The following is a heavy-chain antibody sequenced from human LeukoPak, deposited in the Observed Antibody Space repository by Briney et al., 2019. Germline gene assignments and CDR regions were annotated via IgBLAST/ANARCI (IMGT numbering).Heavy chain of an antibody. J-gene: IGHJ4*02. Sequence: SETLSLTCTVSGASIITTNYYWGWIRQPPGKGLEWIGSISYSINAYYKPSLRSRLSISMDASKNQFSLKVRSVTAADTAVYYCARNLGQTWGTVTTDLWYFDHWGQGTLVPVSS. CDR2: ISYSINA. CDR3: ARNLGQTWGTVTTDLWYFDH. CDR1: GASIITTNYY. D-gene: IGHD4-11*01. V-gene: IGHV4-39*01.